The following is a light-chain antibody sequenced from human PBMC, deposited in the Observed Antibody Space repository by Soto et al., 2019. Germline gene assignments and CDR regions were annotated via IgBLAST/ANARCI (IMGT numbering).Light chain of an antibody. V-gene: IGLV2-14*01. CDR3: SSYTTTYTVV. CDR1: SSDVGGYHY. CDR2: EVT. Sequence: QSALTQPASVSGSPGQSITISCTGTSSDVGGYHYVSWYQQHPGKAPKLIIYEVTNRPTGVSNRFSASKSGNTASLTISGLQAEDEAHYYCSSYTTTYTVVFGGGTKLTVL. J-gene: IGLJ2*01.